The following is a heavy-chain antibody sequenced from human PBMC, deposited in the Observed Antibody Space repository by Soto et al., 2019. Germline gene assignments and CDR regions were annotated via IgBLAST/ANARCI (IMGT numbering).Heavy chain of an antibody. J-gene: IGHJ5*02. CDR3: GTGQFGAELWLDP. CDR2: IESEADGATA. CDR1: GLSLSAAW. V-gene: IGHV3-15*07. D-gene: IGHD1-26*01. Sequence: EVHLVQSGGGLVKPGGSLRLSCAASGLSLSAAWTNWVRQVPGKGLEWVGHIESEADGATADFAAPVKGRFSISRDDSENTVFLQMNGLQADDSAIYYCGTGQFGAELWLDPWGQGTLVTVS.